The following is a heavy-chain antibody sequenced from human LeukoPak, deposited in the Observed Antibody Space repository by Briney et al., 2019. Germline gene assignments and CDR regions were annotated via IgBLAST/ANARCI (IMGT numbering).Heavy chain of an antibody. CDR1: GLTYSSSW. V-gene: IGHV3-7*01. CDR2: IKDDGSDK. Sequence: PGGSLRLSCVASGLTYSSSWMTWARQAPGMGLGWVATIKDDGSDKYYVDSVKGRFSISRDNAKSSLYLQMNSLRLEDTAMYYFADLGYSDWGQGTLVTVSS. D-gene: IGHD5-18*01. CDR3: ADLGYSD. J-gene: IGHJ4*02.